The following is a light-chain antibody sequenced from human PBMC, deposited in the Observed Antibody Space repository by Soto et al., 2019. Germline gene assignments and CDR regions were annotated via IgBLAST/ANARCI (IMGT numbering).Light chain of an antibody. CDR2: EVS. Sequence: QSALTQPASVSGSPGQSITISCTGTSSDVGGYNYVSWYQHLPGKAPKLMIYEVSNRPSGVSNRFSGSKSGNTASLTISGLQAEDEADYYCSSYTGSSTPVFGGGTKLTVL. CDR3: SSYTGSSTPV. CDR1: SSDVGGYNY. J-gene: IGLJ3*02. V-gene: IGLV2-14*01.